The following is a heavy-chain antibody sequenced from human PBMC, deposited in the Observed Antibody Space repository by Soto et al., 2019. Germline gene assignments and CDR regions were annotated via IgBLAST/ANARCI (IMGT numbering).Heavy chain of an antibody. V-gene: IGHV3-30*03. Sequence: QVQLVESGGGVVQPGRSLRLSCAASGFSFSYYAMHWVRQAPGKGLEWVAVIAYDASKKYYADSVKGRFTISRDNSKNTLYLQMNSLRDEDTAGYYCASPYCSGGSCYLTEYFPHWGQGPLVTVSS. D-gene: IGHD2-15*01. CDR3: ASPYCSGGSCYLTEYFPH. J-gene: IGHJ1*01. CDR2: IAYDASKK. CDR1: GFSFSYYA.